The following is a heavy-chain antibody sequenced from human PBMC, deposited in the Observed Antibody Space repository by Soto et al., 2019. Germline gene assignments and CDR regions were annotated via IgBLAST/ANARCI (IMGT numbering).Heavy chain of an antibody. D-gene: IGHD6-13*01. CDR1: GFTFSSYA. J-gene: IGHJ3*01. CDR3: ARRSPSIGTSFNEAFDF. CDR2: ISYDGGSK. Sequence: QVQLVESGGGVVQPGWSLRLSCAASGFTFSSYAMHWVRQAPGKGLEWVAVISYDGGSKTYADSVKGRFTISRDNSKNTLSLQMTSLKGEDTAVYYCARRSPSIGTSFNEAFDFWCQGTMVTVSS. V-gene: IGHV3-30-3*01.